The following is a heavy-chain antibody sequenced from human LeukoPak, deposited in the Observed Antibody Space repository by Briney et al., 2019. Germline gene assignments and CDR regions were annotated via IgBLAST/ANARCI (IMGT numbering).Heavy chain of an antibody. CDR3: ARERVTPASCDY. CDR1: GFTFNNFW. CDR2: TTTDGRST. V-gene: IGHV3-74*01. J-gene: IGHJ4*02. Sequence: QAGGSLRLSCAASGFTFNNFWMHWVRQTPGRGLVWVSRTTTDGRSTTYADSVKGRFTISRDNAKNPLYLQMNSLRAEDTAVYFCARERVTPASCDYGGEGPLVTVSS. D-gene: IGHD4-23*01.